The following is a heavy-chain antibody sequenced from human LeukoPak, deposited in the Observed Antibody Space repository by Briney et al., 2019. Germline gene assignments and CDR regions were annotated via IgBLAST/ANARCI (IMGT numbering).Heavy chain of an antibody. CDR2: VKQDGSEK. CDR3: ARVDYYDSSGYSQPYDY. CDR1: GFTFSSYW. V-gene: IGHV3-7*01. D-gene: IGHD3-22*01. J-gene: IGHJ4*02. Sequence: GGSLRLSCANSGFTFSSYWMSWVRQAPGKGLEWVANVKQDGSEKYYVDSVKGRFTISRDNAKNSLYLQMNSLRAEDTAVYYCARVDYYDSSGYSQPYDYWGQGTLVTVSS.